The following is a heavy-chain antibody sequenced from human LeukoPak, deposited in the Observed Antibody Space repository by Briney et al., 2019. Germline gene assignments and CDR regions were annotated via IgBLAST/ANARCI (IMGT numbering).Heavy chain of an antibody. V-gene: IGHV3-15*01. CDR1: GFIFGNAW. CDR2: IKRKSDGGTT. Sequence: AGGSLRLSCAASGFIFGNAWMSWVRQVPGRGLEWIGHIKRKSDGGTTDYAAPAKGRFTISRDDSENTLHLQINSLKTEDTAVYYCATEGTFYGYHSFDVWGPGTLVTVSS. CDR3: ATEGTFYGYHSFDV. J-gene: IGHJ3*01. D-gene: IGHD2/OR15-2a*01.